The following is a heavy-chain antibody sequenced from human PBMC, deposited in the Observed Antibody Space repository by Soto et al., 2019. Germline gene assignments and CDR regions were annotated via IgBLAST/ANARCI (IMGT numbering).Heavy chain of an antibody. CDR3: ARHTITSSSPAGIGV. D-gene: IGHD5-12*01. CDR2: IYYSGST. Sequence: SETLSLTCTVSGGSISSSSYYWGWIRQPPGKRLEWIGSIYYSGSTYYNPSLKSRVTISEDTSKNQFSLKLSSVTAADTALYYCARHTITSSSPAGIGVWGQGTTVTV. V-gene: IGHV4-39*01. CDR1: GGSISSSSYY. J-gene: IGHJ6*02.